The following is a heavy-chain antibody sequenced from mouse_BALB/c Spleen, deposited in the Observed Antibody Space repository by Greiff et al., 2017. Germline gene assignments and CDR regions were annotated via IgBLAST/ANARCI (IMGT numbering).Heavy chain of an antibody. Sequence: QVQLQQSGAELVRPGSSVKISCKASGYAFSSYWMNWVKQRPGQGLEWIGQIYPGDGDTNYNGKFKGKATLTADKSSSTAYMQLSSLTSEDSAVYFCARGYYGSSYSYYYAMDYWGQGTSVTVSS. J-gene: IGHJ4*01. D-gene: IGHD1-1*01. CDR3: ARGYYGSSYSYYYAMDY. CDR2: IYPGDGDT. CDR1: GYAFSSYW. V-gene: IGHV1-80*01.